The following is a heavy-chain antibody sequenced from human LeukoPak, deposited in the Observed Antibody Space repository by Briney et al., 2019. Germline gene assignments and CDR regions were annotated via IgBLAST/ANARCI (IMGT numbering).Heavy chain of an antibody. J-gene: IGHJ4*02. CDR2: TSYDGSNK. CDR3: AKSHLHGTFDY. Sequence: QPGRSLRLSCAASGFTFSSYGMHWVRQAPGKGLEWVAVTSYDGSNKYYAGSVKGRFTVSRDNSKNTLYLQMNSLRAEDTAVYYCAKSHLHGTFDYWGQGTLVTVSS. V-gene: IGHV3-30*18. CDR1: GFTFSSYG.